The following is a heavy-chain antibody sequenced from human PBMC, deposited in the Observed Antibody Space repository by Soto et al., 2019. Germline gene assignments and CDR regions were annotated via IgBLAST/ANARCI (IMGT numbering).Heavy chain of an antibody. V-gene: IGHV3-66*04. Sequence: EVQLVESGGGLVQPGGSLRLSCVVSGFSVSGDYMSWVRQAPGKGLEWVSIIYNGDKTYYADSVKVRFTISRDSPKNTLYLQMNRLRVDDTAVYFCARHAWLDRWGQGTLVTVSS. CDR1: GFSVSGDY. J-gene: IGHJ5*02. CDR3: ARHAWLDR. CDR2: IYNGDKT.